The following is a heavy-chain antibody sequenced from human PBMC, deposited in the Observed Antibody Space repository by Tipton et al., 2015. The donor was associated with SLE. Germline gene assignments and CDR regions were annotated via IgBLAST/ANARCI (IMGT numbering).Heavy chain of an antibody. CDR1: GFTFSSYA. V-gene: IGHV3-30-3*01. CDR2: ISYDGSNK. D-gene: IGHD2-15*01. CDR3: ANGIEAFDI. J-gene: IGHJ3*02. Sequence: SLRLSCTASGFTFSSYAMHWVRQAPGKGLEWVAVISYDGSNKYYADSVKGRFTISRDNSKNTLYLQMNSLRAEDTAVYYCANGIEAFDIWGQGTMVTVSS.